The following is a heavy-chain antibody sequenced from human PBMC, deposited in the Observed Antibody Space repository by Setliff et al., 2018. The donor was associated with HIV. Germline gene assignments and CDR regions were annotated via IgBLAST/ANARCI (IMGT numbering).Heavy chain of an antibody. CDR3: ARDSANGKTANLNYLDV. CDR2: VYYSGST. CDR1: GDPISTYY. D-gene: IGHD2-8*01. Sequence: PSETLSLTCTVSGDPISTYYWSWVRKPPGKGLEWIGYVYYSGSTSYSPSLRGRVTMSVDPSKNQFSLRLNSVTAADTAVYYCARDSANGKTANLNYLDVWGKGTTVTVSS. V-gene: IGHV4-59*12. J-gene: IGHJ6*03.